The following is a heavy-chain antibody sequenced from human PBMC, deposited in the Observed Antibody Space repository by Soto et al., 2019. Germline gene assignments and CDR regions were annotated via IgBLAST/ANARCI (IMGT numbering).Heavy chain of an antibody. CDR3: ARSQGSSTSLEIYYYYYYGMDV. CDR1: GGTFSSYA. V-gene: IGHV1-69*01. CDR2: IIPISGTA. Sequence: QVQLVQSGAEVKKPGSSVNVSCKASGGTFSSYAISWVRQAPGQGLEWMGGIIPISGTANYAQKCQGRVTITADESTSTAYMELSSLRSEDTAVYYCARSQGSSTSLEIYYYYYYGMDVWGQGTTVTVSS. J-gene: IGHJ6*02. D-gene: IGHD2-2*01.